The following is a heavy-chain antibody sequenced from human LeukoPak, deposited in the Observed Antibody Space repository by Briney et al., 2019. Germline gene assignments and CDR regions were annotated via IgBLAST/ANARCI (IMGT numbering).Heavy chain of an antibody. CDR2: LNSDGSSA. Sequence: GGSLRLSCSASGFTFTSHWMHWVRQAPGKGLVWVSRLNSDGSSARYADSVKGRFTISRDNAKNTVYLHMNSLRVEDTAVYYCARERYYSGPDAFDIWGQGTMVTVSS. CDR1: GFTFTSHW. CDR3: ARERYYSGPDAFDI. J-gene: IGHJ3*02. V-gene: IGHV3-74*01. D-gene: IGHD6-19*01.